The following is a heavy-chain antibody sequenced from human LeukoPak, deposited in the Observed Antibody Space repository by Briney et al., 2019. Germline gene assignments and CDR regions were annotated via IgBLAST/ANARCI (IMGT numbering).Heavy chain of an antibody. CDR3: ARDLPTPPYNWFDP. CDR2: IHSSGNT. CDR1: GGSISGNY. Sequence: SETLSLTCAVSGGSISGNYWSWIWQPAGKGLEWIGLIHSSGNTNYNPSLKSRVTMSVDTSKNQFSLRLTSVTAADTAVYCARDLPTPPYNWFDPWGQGTLVTVSS. D-gene: IGHD5/OR15-5a*01. V-gene: IGHV4-4*07. J-gene: IGHJ5*02.